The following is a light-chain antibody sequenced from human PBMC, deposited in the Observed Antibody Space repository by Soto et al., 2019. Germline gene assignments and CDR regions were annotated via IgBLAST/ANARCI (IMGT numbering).Light chain of an antibody. J-gene: IGKJ3*01. Sequence: DTVMTQSPATLSVSPGERATVSCTASQSLSSNLAWYQQKPGQAPRLLIIGASERVTGIPARFSGSGSGTEFTLSISSLQPEDFATYYCQQVDSYPRTFGPGTTVEI. CDR2: GAS. CDR1: QSLSSN. V-gene: IGKV3-15*01. CDR3: QQVDSYPRT.